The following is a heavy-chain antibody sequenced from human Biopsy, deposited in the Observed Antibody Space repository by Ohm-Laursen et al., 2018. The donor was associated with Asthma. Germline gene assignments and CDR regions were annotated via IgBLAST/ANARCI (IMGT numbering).Heavy chain of an antibody. V-gene: IGHV3-23*01. CDR2: ISGSGGST. D-gene: IGHD4-17*01. CDR1: GTHFGSYN. Sequence: GSLRLSCAASGTHFGSYNMHWARQAPGKGLEWVSAISGSGGSTYYADSVKGRFTISRDNSKNTLYLQMNSLRAEDTAVYYCATFPYGDYLPLDSWGQGTLVAVSS. CDR3: ATFPYGDYLPLDS. J-gene: IGHJ4*02.